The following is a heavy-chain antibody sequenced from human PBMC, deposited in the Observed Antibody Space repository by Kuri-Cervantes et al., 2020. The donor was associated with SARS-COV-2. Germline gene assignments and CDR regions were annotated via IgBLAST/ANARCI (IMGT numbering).Heavy chain of an antibody. CDR2: IYYSGST. CDR1: GGSISSYY. V-gene: IGHV4-59*01. J-gene: IGHJ6*03. CDR3: ARAGYSSSWDYYYYYYMDV. Sequence: SETLSLTCTVSGGSISSYYWSWIRQPPGKGLEWIGYIYYSGSTNYNPSLKSRVTISVDTSKNQFSLKLSSVTAADTAVYYCARAGYSSSWDYYYYYYMDVWGKGTTVTVSS. D-gene: IGHD6-13*01.